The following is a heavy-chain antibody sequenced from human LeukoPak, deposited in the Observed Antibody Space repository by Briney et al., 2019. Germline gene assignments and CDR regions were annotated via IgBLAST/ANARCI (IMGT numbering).Heavy chain of an antibody. D-gene: IGHD1-26*01. Sequence: PGGSLRLSCAASGFSFSSYWMSWVRQAPGKGLEWVAYVKYDGSEKSYVDSVKGRFTISRDNAKNSLYLQMNSLRAEDTAVYYCASFSGSHDYWGQGTLVTVSS. CDR2: VKYDGSEK. V-gene: IGHV3-7*03. CDR1: GFSFSSYW. CDR3: ASFSGSHDY. J-gene: IGHJ4*02.